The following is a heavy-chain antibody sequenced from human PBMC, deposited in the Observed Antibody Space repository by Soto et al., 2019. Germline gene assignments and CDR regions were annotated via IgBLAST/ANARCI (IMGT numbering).Heavy chain of an antibody. D-gene: IGHD3-10*01. J-gene: IGHJ4*02. CDR1: GYTLTSYA. V-gene: IGHV1-3*01. Sequence: ASVKVSCKASGYTLTSYAMHWVRQAPGQRLEWMGWINAGNGNTKYSQKFQGRVTITRDTSASTAYMELSSLRSEDTAVYYCARYRPPITMVRGYYFDYWGQGTLVTVSS. CDR3: ARYRPPITMVRGYYFDY. CDR2: INAGNGNT.